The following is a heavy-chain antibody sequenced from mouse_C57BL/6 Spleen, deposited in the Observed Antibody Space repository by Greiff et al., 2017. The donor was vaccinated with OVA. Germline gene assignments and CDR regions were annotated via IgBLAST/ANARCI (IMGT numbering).Heavy chain of an antibody. D-gene: IGHD2-2*01. CDR1: GYTFTDYE. CDR2: IDPETGGT. V-gene: IGHV1-15*01. Sequence: QVQLQQSGAELVRPGASVTLSCKASGYTFTDYEMHWVKQTPVHGLEWIGAIDPETGGTAYNQKFKGKAILTADKSSSTAYMELRSLTSEDSAVYYCTTTMVTPAWFAYWGQGTLVTVSA. J-gene: IGHJ3*01. CDR3: TTTMVTPAWFAY.